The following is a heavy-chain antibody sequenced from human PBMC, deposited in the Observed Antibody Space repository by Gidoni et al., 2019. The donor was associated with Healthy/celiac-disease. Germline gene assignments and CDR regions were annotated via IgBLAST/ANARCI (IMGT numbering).Heavy chain of an antibody. J-gene: IGHJ6*02. V-gene: IGHV3-21*01. CDR2: ISSSSSYI. Sequence: EVQLVESGGGLVKPGGSLRLSCAASGFTFSSYRMNWVRQAPGKGLEGVSSISSSSSYIDYADAVKGRFTISRDNAKNSLYLQMNSLRAEDTAVYYCASTPQQYSSSWYEIHVYYYYGMDVWGQGTTVTVSS. CDR3: ASTPQQYSSSWYEIHVYYYYGMDV. D-gene: IGHD6-13*01. CDR1: GFTFSSYR.